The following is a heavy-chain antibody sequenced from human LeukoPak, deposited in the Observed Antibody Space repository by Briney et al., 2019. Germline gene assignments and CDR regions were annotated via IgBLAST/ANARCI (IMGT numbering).Heavy chain of an antibody. CDR2: IHYDGSG. CDR1: VCSNIHNTYY. V-gene: IGHV4-39*02. Sequence: PSETLSHTCMVTVCSNIHNTYYARWIRQAPGKGLEWIGTIHYDGSGYNNPSLKSRVTIFVDTSKNHFSLRLSSLTAADTAVYYCASWEGWGAELLIGGQGALVTVSS. CDR3: ASWEGWGAELLI. J-gene: IGHJ4*02. D-gene: IGHD1-26*01.